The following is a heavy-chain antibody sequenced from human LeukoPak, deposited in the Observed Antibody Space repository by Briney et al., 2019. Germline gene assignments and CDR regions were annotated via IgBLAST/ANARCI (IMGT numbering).Heavy chain of an antibody. Sequence: SETLSLTCTVSGGSIGSSDYYWGWIRQPPGRGLEWIGTIYYSGSTSYNPSLKSRVTISVDTSKNQFSLKLSSVTAADTAVYYGARHHRSGYYEVDYWGQGTLVTVSS. D-gene: IGHD3-22*01. CDR2: IYYSGST. CDR3: ARHHRSGYYEVDY. J-gene: IGHJ4*02. CDR1: GGSIGSSDYY. V-gene: IGHV4-39*01.